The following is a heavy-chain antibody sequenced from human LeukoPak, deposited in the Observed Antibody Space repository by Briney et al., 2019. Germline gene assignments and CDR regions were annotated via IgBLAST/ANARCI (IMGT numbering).Heavy chain of an antibody. CDR2: IYTGGNT. CDR3: ATISDLLFYFDS. V-gene: IGHV3-66*01. Sequence: GRSLRLSCAASGFTVSSTYTSCVRPAPGKGLEWVSLIYTGGNTYYADSVKGRFTLSRDNSKNTVYLQMNSLRVEDTAMYYCATISDLLFYFDSWGQGTLVTVSS. J-gene: IGHJ4*02. CDR1: GFTVSSTY.